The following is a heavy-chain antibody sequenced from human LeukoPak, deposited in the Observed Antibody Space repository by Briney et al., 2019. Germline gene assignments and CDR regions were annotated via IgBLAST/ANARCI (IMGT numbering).Heavy chain of an antibody. CDR1: GYTFTSFG. D-gene: IGHD6-19*01. J-gene: IGHJ5*02. V-gene: IGHV1-18*01. CDR3: ARDPGSFLSSSGWLNWFDP. Sequence: ASVKVSCEASGYTFTSFGISWVRQAPGQGLEWMGWISAYNGNTNYAHNLQGRVTMTTDTSTSTAYMGLRSLRSDDTAVYYCARDPGSFLSSSGWLNWFDPWGQGTLVTVSS. CDR2: ISAYNGNT.